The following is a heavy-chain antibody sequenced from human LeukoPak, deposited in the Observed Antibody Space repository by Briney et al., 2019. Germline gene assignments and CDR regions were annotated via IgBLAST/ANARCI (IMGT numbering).Heavy chain of an antibody. J-gene: IGHJ4*02. D-gene: IGHD2-2*02. CDR3: ARVRYQLLYRHFDY. Sequence: ASVKVSCKAPGYTFTSYGISWVRQAPGQGLEWMGWISAYNGNTNYAQKLQGRVTMTTDTSTSTAYMELRSLRSDDTAVYYCARVRYQLLYRHFDYWGQGTLVTVSS. CDR1: GYTFTSYG. V-gene: IGHV1-18*01. CDR2: ISAYNGNT.